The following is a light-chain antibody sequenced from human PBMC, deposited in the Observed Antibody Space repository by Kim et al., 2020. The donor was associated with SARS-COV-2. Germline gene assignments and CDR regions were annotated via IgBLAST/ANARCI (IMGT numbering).Light chain of an antibody. V-gene: IGKV2-30*02. J-gene: IGKJ2*01. CDR3: MQYLPPST. CDR1: ESLVHTDGKTY. CDR2: QVS. Sequence: EVVLTQFPPSLSVTLGQPASISCRSSESLVHTDGKTYLYWFHQRPGQSPRRLIYQVSIRDSGAPDRFSGSGSATDFTLTISRVEAEDVGVYYCMQYLPPSTFGQGTKLEI.